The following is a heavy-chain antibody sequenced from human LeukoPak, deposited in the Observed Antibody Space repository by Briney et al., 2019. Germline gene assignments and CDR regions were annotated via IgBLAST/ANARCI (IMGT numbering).Heavy chain of an antibody. CDR3: ARRDVVVIPAESCFDP. Sequence: RGSGPTLVNPTQTLTLTCTFSGFSLSTSGVGVGWIRQPPGNALEWPALISWNDDKRYSPSLKSRLTITKDTYKNQVVLTMTNMGPVDTATYFCARRDVVVIPAESCFDPWGQGTLVTVSS. D-gene: IGHD2-2*01. CDR2: ISWNDDK. J-gene: IGHJ5*01. V-gene: IGHV2-5*01. CDR1: GFSLSTSGVG.